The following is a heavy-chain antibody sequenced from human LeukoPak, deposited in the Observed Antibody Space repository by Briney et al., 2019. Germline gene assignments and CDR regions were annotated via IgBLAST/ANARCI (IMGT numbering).Heavy chain of an antibody. CDR2: ISYDGSNK. V-gene: IGHV3-30*18. CDR1: GFTFSSYG. CDR3: AKGADTMIVVVTHPLDY. J-gene: IGHJ4*02. Sequence: GRSLRLSCAASGFTFSSYGMHWVRQAPGKGLEWVAVISYDGSNKYYADSVKGRFTISRDNSKNTLYLQMNSLRAKDTAVYYCAKGADTMIVVVTHPLDYWGQGTLVTVSS. D-gene: IGHD3-22*01.